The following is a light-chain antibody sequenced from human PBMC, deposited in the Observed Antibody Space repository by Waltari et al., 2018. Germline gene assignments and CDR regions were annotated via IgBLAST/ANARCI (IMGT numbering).Light chain of an antibody. CDR1: SLRNYL. Sequence: SSELTQDPAVSVALGQTVRITCQGDSLRNYLASWDQQQPGQAPLLVIYDMNSRPSGIPDRFSASTSGNSASLPIAGARAEDEAVYYCKSRDTSGAQPVVFGGGTKVIVL. J-gene: IGLJ2*01. CDR3: KSRDTSGAQPVV. V-gene: IGLV3-19*01. CDR2: DMN.